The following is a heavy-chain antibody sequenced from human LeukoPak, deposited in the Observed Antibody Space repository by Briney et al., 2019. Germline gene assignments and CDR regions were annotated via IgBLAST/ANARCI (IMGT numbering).Heavy chain of an antibody. CDR3: AELGITMIGGV. CDR1: GFTLDDYG. J-gene: IGHJ6*04. CDR2: FNWNGDST. Sequence: GGSLRLSCAASGFTLDDYGMSWVRQAPGKGLEWVSGFNWNGDSTGYADSVKGRFTISRDNAKNSLYLQMNSLRAEDTAVYYCAELGITMIGGVWGKGTTVTISS. V-gene: IGHV3-20*04. D-gene: IGHD3-10*02.